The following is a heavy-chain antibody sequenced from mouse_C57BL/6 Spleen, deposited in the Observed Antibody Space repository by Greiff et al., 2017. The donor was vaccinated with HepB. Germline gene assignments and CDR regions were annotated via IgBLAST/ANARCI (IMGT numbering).Heavy chain of an antibody. Sequence: ESGPGLVKPSQSLSLTCSVTGYSITSGYYWNWIRQFPGNKLEWMGYISYDGSNNYNPSLKNRISITRDTSKNQFFLKLNSVTTEDTATYYCARGSSGYVAMDYWCQGTSVTVSS. J-gene: IGHJ4*01. CDR2: ISYDGSN. V-gene: IGHV3-6*01. CDR1: GYSITSGYY. D-gene: IGHD3-2*02. CDR3: ARGSSGYVAMDY.